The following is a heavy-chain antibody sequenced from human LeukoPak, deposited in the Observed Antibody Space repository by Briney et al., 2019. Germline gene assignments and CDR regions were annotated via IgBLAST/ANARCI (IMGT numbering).Heavy chain of an antibody. CDR1: GYTFTSYG. J-gene: IGHJ4*02. CDR2: ISAYNGNT. Sequence: GASVKVSCKASGYTFTSYGISWVRQAPGQGLEWMGWISAYNGNTNYAQKFQGRVTITRDTSASTAYMELSSLRSEDTAVYYCARDDGIVGAASFDYWGQGTLVTVSS. V-gene: IGHV1-18*01. CDR3: ARDDGIVGAASFDY. D-gene: IGHD1-26*01.